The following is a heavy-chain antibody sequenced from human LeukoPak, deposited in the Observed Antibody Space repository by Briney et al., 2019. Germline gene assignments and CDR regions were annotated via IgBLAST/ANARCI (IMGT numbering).Heavy chain of an antibody. CDR1: GFTFNNAW. V-gene: IGHV3-15*01. J-gene: IGHJ6*02. Sequence: AGGSLRLSCAASGFTFNNAWMSWVRQAPGKGLEWVGRIKSKTDGGTTDYAAPVKGRFTISRDDSKNTLYLQMNSLKTEDTAVYYCTTGRYDILTGSYYYYYGMDVWGQGTTVTVSS. CDR3: TTGRYDILTGSYYYYYGMDV. CDR2: IKSKTDGGTT. D-gene: IGHD3-9*01.